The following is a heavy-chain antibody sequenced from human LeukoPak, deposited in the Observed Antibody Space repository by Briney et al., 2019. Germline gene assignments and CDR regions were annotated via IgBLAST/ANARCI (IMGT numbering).Heavy chain of an antibody. CDR1: GYTFTGYY. J-gene: IGHJ3*02. CDR2: INPNSGGT. Sequence: ASVKVSCKASGYTFTGYYMHWVRQAPGQGLEWMGRINPNSGGTNYAQKFQGRVTMTRDTSISTAYMELSRLRSDDTAVYYCASDLSVARTSGCYWDDHDAFDIWGQGTMVTVSS. D-gene: IGHD6-19*01. V-gene: IGHV1-2*06. CDR3: ASDLSVARTSGCYWDDHDAFDI.